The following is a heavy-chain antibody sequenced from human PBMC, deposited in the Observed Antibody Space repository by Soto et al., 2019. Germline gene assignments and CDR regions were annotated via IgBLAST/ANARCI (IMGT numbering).Heavy chain of an antibody. Sequence: QVQLVESGGGVVQPGRSLRLSCAASGFTFSSYAMHWVRQAPGKGLEWVAVISYDGSNKYYADSVKGRFTISRDNSKNTLYLQMNSLRADDTAVYYCARGTDYGDRSLVYCGQGTLVTV. V-gene: IGHV3-30-3*01. D-gene: IGHD4-17*01. CDR1: GFTFSSYA. CDR2: ISYDGSNK. J-gene: IGHJ4*02. CDR3: ARGTDYGDRSLVY.